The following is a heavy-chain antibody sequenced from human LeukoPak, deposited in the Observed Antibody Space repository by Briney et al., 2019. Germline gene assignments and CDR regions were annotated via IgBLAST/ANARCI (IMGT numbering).Heavy chain of an antibody. CDR3: AREYSGSYYGAFDI. V-gene: IGHV3-30-3*01. Sequence: GGSLRLSCAASGFTFSSYAMHWVRQAPGKGLGWVAVISYDGSNKYYADSVKGRFTISRDNSKNTLYLQMNSLRAEDTAVYYCAREYSGSYYGAFDIWGQGTMVTVSS. CDR2: ISYDGSNK. D-gene: IGHD1-26*01. J-gene: IGHJ3*02. CDR1: GFTFSSYA.